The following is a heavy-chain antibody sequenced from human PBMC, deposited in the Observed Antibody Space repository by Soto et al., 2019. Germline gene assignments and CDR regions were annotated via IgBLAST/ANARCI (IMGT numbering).Heavy chain of an antibody. V-gene: IGHV4-59*08. D-gene: IGHD1-1*01. CDR1: GGSISSYY. CDR3: ATRYGYSFDY. Sequence: QVQLQESGPGLVKPSETLSLTCTVSGGSISSYYWSWIRQPPGKGLEWIGYIYYSGSTNYNHSPTSRVTISVDPSKNRFSLTLRSVTAAPTAVYYCATRYGYSFDYWGQGTLVTVSS. J-gene: IGHJ4*02. CDR2: IYYSGST.